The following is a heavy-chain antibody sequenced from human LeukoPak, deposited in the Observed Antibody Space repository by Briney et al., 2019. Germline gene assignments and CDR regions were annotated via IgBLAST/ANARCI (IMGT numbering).Heavy chain of an antibody. CDR3: AKDRPGAAIDY. D-gene: IGHD1-26*01. V-gene: IGHV3-30*18. Sequence: GGSLRLSCAACGFTFSSYGMHWGRQAPGKGLEWVAVISYDGSNKYYADSVKGRFTISRDNSKNTLYLQMNSLRAEDTAVYYCAKDRPGAAIDYWGQGTLVTVSS. CDR2: ISYDGSNK. CDR1: GFTFSSYG. J-gene: IGHJ4*02.